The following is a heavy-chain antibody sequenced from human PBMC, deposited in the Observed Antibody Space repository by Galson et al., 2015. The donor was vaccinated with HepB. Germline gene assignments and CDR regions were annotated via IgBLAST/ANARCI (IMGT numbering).Heavy chain of an antibody. CDR1: GFTFSIYA. CDR2: ITGNSDST. D-gene: IGHD2-2*02. J-gene: IGHJ4*02. CDR3: ASCSSASCYTLGFED. Sequence: SLRLSCAASGFTFSIYAMSWVRQAPGKGLEWVSKITGNSDSTYYADSVKGRFTISRDNSKNTLYLQMNSLRAEDTAVYHCASCSSASCYTLGFEDWGQGTLVTVSS. V-gene: IGHV3-23*01.